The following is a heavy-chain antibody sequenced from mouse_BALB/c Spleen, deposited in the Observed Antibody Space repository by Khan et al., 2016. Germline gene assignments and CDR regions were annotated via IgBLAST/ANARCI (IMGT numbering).Heavy chain of an antibody. Sequence: EVKLLESGGGLVQPKGSLKLSCAASGFTFNTYAMAWVRQAPGKGLEWVARIRTKSNNLSTYYADSVKDRFTISRDDSQSMIYLQMNNLKTEDTAMYYCVRQNLRWYFDVWGAGTTVTVSS. CDR3: VRQNLRWYFDV. J-gene: IGHJ1*01. CDR1: GFTFNTYA. CDR2: IRTKSNNLST. D-gene: IGHD1-1*01. V-gene: IGHV10-1*02.